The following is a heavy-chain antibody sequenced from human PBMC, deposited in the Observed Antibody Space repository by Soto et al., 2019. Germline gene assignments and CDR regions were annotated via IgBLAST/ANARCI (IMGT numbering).Heavy chain of an antibody. CDR2: IRSKSNSYAT. CDR1: GFTFSGSA. CDR3: TRDPRNYYDSIGSANWFDP. Sequence: GESLKISCAASGFTFSGSAMHWVRQASGKGLEWVGRIRSKSNSYATAYAASVKGRFTISRDDSKDTAYPQMNSLKTEDTAVYYCTRDPRNYYDSIGSANWFDPWGQGTLVTVSS. J-gene: IGHJ5*02. D-gene: IGHD3-22*01. V-gene: IGHV3-73*01.